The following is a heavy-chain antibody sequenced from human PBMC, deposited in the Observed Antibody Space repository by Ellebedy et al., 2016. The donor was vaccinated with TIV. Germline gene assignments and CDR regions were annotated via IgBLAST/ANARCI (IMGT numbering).Heavy chain of an antibody. CDR3: AKTFDY. J-gene: IGHJ4*02. CDR1: GFTFSGYA. V-gene: IGHV3-30*18. Sequence: GGSLRLSXAASGFTFSGYAMHWVRQAPGKGLEWVAVISYDGSNKYYADSVKGRFTISRDNSKNTLYLQMNSLRAEDTAVYYCAKTFDYWGQGTLVTVSS. CDR2: ISYDGSNK.